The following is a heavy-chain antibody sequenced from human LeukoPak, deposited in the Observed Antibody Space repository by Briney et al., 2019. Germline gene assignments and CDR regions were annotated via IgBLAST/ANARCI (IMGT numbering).Heavy chain of an antibody. V-gene: IGHV1-69*05. CDR1: VGTFSCYA. D-gene: IGHD3-10*01. CDR2: IIPIFGTA. Sequence: ASVKVSFKASVGTFSCYAISWVRQAPGQGLEWMGRIIPIFGTANYAQKFQGRVTITTDESTSTAYMELSSLRSEDTAVYYCARGSEHMVRGVYFDYWGQGTLVTVSS. CDR3: ARGSEHMVRGVYFDY. J-gene: IGHJ4*02.